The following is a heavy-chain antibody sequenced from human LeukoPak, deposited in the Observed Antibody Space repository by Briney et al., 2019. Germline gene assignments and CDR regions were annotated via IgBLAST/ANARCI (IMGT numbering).Heavy chain of an antibody. V-gene: IGHV5-51*01. CDR2: IYPGDSDT. D-gene: IGHD2-15*01. CDR1: GDSFTSYW. CDR3: ARQHCSGGSCYGAFDI. Sequence: GESLKISCKGSGDSFTSYWIGWVRQMPGKGLEWMGIIYPGDSDTRYSPSFQGQVTISGDKSISTAYLQWSSLKASDTAMYYCARQHCSGGSCYGAFDIWGQGTMVTVSS. J-gene: IGHJ3*02.